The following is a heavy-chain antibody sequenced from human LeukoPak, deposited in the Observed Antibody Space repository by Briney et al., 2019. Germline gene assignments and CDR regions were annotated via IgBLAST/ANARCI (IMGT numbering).Heavy chain of an antibody. D-gene: IGHD2-2*01. V-gene: IGHV1-18*01. J-gene: IGHJ4*02. Sequence: ASVMVSCTASGYTFTSYGISWVRQAPGQGLEWMGWITAYNGNTNYAQTLQGRVTMTTDTSTSTAYMKLRRMRFDDTDVYYCARDIGYCSSTSCYGQDYWGQGTLVTVSS. CDR2: ITAYNGNT. CDR1: GYTFTSYG. CDR3: ARDIGYCSSTSCYGQDY.